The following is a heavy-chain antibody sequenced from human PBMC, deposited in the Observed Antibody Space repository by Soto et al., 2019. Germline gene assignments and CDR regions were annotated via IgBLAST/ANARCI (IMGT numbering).Heavy chain of an antibody. CDR1: GGSISSSSYY. Sequence: PSEILSLTCTVSGGSISSSSYYWGWIRQPPGKGLEWIGSIYYSGSTYYNPSLKSRVTISVDTSKNQFSLKLSSVTAADTAVYYCARVRARVPAAPAPYSSSSEVDYWGQGTLVTVSS. CDR2: IYYSGST. V-gene: IGHV4-39*01. D-gene: IGHD6-6*01. CDR3: ARVRARVPAAPAPYSSSSEVDY. J-gene: IGHJ4*02.